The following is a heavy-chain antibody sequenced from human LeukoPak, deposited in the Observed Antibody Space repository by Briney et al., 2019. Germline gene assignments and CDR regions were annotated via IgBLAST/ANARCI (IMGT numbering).Heavy chain of an antibody. D-gene: IGHD3-22*01. CDR2: IYTSGST. CDR1: GGSISSGSYY. V-gene: IGHV4-61*02. Sequence: SETLXLTCTVSGGSISSGSYYWSWIRQPAGKGLEWIGRIYTSGSTNYNPSLKSRVTISVYTAKNQFSLKLSSVTAADTTVYYCARVSYDSSGYYETNWFDPWGQGTLVTVSS. CDR3: ARVSYDSSGYYETNWFDP. J-gene: IGHJ5*02.